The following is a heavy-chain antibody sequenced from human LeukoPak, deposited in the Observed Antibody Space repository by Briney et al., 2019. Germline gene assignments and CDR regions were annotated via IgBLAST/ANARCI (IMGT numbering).Heavy chain of an antibody. V-gene: IGHV3-7*03. CDR2: IKEDGSEK. D-gene: IGHD5-18*01. J-gene: IGHJ4*02. Sequence: GGSLRLSCAASGFTFSSYAMSWVRQAPGKGLEWVANIKEDGSEKYYVDSVKGRFSISRDNAKNSLYLQMNSLRAEDTAVYYCARAIRGYSYVLDYWGQGTQVTVSS. CDR3: ARAIRGYSYVLDY. CDR1: GFTFSSYA.